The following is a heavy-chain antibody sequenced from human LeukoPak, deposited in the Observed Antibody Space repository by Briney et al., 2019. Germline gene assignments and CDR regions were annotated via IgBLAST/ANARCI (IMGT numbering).Heavy chain of an antibody. V-gene: IGHV1-3*01. J-gene: IGHJ4*02. D-gene: IGHD3-10*01. CDR1: GYTFTNYA. Sequence: GASVKVSCKASGYTFTNYAMHWVRQAPGQRLEWTGWINAGNGNTKYSQKFQDRVTITRDTSASTAYMELSSLKSEDTAVYYCARGILWFGELSSLGYWGQGTLVTVSS. CDR3: ARGILWFGELSSLGY. CDR2: INAGNGNT.